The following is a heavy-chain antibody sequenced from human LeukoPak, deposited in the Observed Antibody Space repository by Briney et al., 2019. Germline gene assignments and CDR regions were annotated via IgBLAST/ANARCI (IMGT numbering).Heavy chain of an antibody. D-gene: IGHD1-20*01. CDR3: ARSKGDNWNDGEDWFDP. CDR2: IIPILGIA. CDR1: GGTFSSYA. J-gene: IGHJ5*02. Sequence: GASVKVSCKASGGTFSSYAISWVRQAPGQGLEWMGRIIPILGIANYAQKFQGRATITADKSTSTAYMELSSLRSEDTAVYYCARSKGDNWNDGEDWFDPWGQGTLVTVSS. V-gene: IGHV1-69*04.